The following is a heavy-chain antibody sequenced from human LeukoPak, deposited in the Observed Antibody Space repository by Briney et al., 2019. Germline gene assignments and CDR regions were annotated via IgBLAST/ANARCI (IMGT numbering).Heavy chain of an antibody. V-gene: IGHV3-7*01. J-gene: IGHJ4*01. CDR1: GFTFSSYW. CDR2: IKQDGSEK. CDR3: ARLDYFDIWSPYGDNPPFDY. D-gene: IGHD3-3*01. Sequence: PGGSLRLSCAGSGFTFSSYWMSWVRQAPGKGLEWVANIKQDGSEKHYVDSVKGRFTISRDNAKNSLYLQMNSLSAADTAVYYCARLDYFDIWSPYGDNPPFDYWGHGTLVTVSS.